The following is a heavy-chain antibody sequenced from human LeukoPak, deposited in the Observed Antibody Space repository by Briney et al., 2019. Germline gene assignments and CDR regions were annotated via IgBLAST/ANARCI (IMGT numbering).Heavy chain of an antibody. J-gene: IGHJ3*02. CDR2: INWNGGST. Sequence: GGSLRLSCAASGFTFSSYEMNWVRQAPGKGLEWVSGINWNGGSTGYADSVKGRFTISRDNAKNSLYLQMNSLRAEDTALYYCARVGLITMIVVAEPQGPFDIWGQGTMVTVSS. D-gene: IGHD3-22*01. CDR3: ARVGLITMIVVAEPQGPFDI. V-gene: IGHV3-20*04. CDR1: GFTFSSYE.